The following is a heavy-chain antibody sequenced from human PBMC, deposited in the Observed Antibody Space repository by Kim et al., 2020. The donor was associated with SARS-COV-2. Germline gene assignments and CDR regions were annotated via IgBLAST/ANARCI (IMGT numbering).Heavy chain of an antibody. CDR3: ARDVWGGTFDI. D-gene: IGHD7-27*01. CDR1: GFSFSTYW. CDR2: INQDVTEK. V-gene: IGHV3-7*01. J-gene: IGHJ3*02. Sequence: GGSLRLSCAVSGFSFSTYWMNWVRQTPVKGLEWVANINQDVTEKYYVDSVQGRFTISRDDAKKSLYLQMNSLRAEDTAVYYCARDVWGGTFDIWGQGTLV.